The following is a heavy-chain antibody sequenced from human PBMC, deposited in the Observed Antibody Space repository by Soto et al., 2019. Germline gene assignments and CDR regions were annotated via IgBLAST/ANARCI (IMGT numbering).Heavy chain of an antibody. V-gene: IGHV3-30*18. CDR3: VKDGVSGWSDYFFDY. CDR1: GFTFSNYA. Sequence: LRLSCAASGFTFSNYAMHWVRRAPGKGLECVALISYDGINKYYADSVKGRFTVSGDNSKSTLYLQMNSLRAEDTAVYYCVKDGVSGWSDYFFDYWGQGTLVTVSS. D-gene: IGHD6-19*01. J-gene: IGHJ4*02. CDR2: ISYDGINK.